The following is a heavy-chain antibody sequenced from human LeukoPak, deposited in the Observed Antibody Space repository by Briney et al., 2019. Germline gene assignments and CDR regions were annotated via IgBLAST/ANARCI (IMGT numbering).Heavy chain of an antibody. CDR1: GFTFSSYA. Sequence: PGGSLRLSCAASGFTFSSYAISWVRQAPGKGLEWVSAISGSGGSTYYADSVKGRFTISRDNSKNTLFLQMNSLRAEDTAVYYCAKDSLVGGWLVGYSFDSWGQGTLVTVSS. CDR3: AKDSLVGGWLVGYSFDS. J-gene: IGHJ4*02. CDR2: ISGSGGST. V-gene: IGHV3-23*01. D-gene: IGHD6-19*01.